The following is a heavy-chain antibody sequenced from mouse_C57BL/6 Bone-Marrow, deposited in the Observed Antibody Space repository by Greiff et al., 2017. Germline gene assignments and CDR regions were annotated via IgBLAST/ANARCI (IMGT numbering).Heavy chain of an antibody. V-gene: IGHV1-72*01. J-gene: IGHJ2*01. Sequence: VQLQQPGAELVKPGASVKLSCKASGYTFTSYWMHWVKQRPGRGLEWIGRIDPNSGGTKYNEKFKSKATLTVDKPSSTAYMQLSSLTSEDSAVYSCASGGGAAQATGYFDYWGQGTTLTVSS. CDR1: GYTFTSYW. CDR2: IDPNSGGT. CDR3: ASGGGAAQATGYFDY. D-gene: IGHD3-2*02.